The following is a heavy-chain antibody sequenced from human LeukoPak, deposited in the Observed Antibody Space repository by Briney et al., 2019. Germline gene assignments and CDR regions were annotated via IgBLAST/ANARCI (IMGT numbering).Heavy chain of an antibody. Sequence: GESLQFSCQGSGCNFATNWIVWVRQLPGKGLEFMGIIFPGEAHARYSPSFEGQVTISADTSISTAYLHWSSLQASDTAMYYCAKFQATWNGPSWGQGTLVTVSS. D-gene: IGHD1-1*01. CDR2: IFPGEAHA. CDR3: AKFQATWNGPS. CDR1: GCNFATNW. V-gene: IGHV5-51*01. J-gene: IGHJ5*02.